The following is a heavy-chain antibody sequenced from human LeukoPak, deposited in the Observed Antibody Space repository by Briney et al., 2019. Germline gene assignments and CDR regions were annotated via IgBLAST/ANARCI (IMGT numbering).Heavy chain of an antibody. Sequence: GGSLRLSCAASGFTFSSYRMNWVRQAPGKGLEWVSHISTSSSIIYYADSVEGRFTISRDNAKNSLYPQMNSLRDEDTAVYYCARKGIGNWGSDYWGQGTLVTVSS. CDR2: ISTSSSII. CDR1: GFTFSSYR. CDR3: ARKGIGNWGSDY. D-gene: IGHD7-27*01. V-gene: IGHV3-48*02. J-gene: IGHJ4*02.